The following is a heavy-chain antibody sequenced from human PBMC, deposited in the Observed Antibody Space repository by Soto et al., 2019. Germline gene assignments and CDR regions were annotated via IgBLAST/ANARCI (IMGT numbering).Heavy chain of an antibody. V-gene: IGHV4-30-2*01. J-gene: IGHJ5*02. D-gene: IGHD3-3*01. CDR1: GGSISSGGYS. Sequence: SETLSLTCAVSGGSISSGGYSWSWIRQPPGKGLEWIGYIYHSGSTYYNPSIKSRVTISVDRSKNQFSLKLSSVTAADTAAYYCARGPRKFTIFGVVTGDNWFDPRGKGTPGTASS. CDR3: ARGPRKFTIFGVVTGDNWFDP. CDR2: IYHSGST.